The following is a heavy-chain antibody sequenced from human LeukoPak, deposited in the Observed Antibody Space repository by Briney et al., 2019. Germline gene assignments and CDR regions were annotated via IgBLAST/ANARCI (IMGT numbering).Heavy chain of an antibody. V-gene: IGHV1-18*01. Sequence: ASVKVSCKASGYTFTSYGISWVRQAPGQGLEWMGWTSAYNGNTNYAQKLQGRVTMTTDTSTSTAYMEQRSLRSDDTAVYYCARDMIVVASEKEYYYGMDVWGQGTTVTVSS. D-gene: IGHD3-22*01. CDR1: GYTFTSYG. CDR2: TSAYNGNT. J-gene: IGHJ6*02. CDR3: ARDMIVVASEKEYYYGMDV.